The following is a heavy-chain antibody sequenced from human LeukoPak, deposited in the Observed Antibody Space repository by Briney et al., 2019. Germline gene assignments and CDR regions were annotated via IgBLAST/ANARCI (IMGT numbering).Heavy chain of an antibody. D-gene: IGHD4-23*01. J-gene: IGHJ3*02. V-gene: IGHV4-30-2*01. CDR2: IYHSGST. CDR3: ARGSEDYGGNFGAFDI. Sequence: SETLSLTCAVYGGSFSGYSWSWIRQPPGKGLEWIGYIYHSGSTYYNPSLKSRVTISVDRSKNQFSLKLSSVTAADTAVYYCARGSEDYGGNFGAFDIWGQGTMVTVSS. CDR1: GGSFSGYS.